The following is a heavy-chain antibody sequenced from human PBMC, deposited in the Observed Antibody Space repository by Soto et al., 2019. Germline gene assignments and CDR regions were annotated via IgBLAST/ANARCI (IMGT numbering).Heavy chain of an antibody. D-gene: IGHD3-22*01. CDR2: ISYDGSNK. J-gene: IGHJ4*02. CDR3: ASGVLPTYYYDSSGSHGGY. Sequence: PGGSLRLSCAASGFTFSSYAMHWVRQAPGKGLGWVAVISYDGSNKYYADSVKGRFTISRDNSKNTLYLQMNSLRAEDTAVYYCASGVLPTYYYDSSGSHGGYWGQGTLVTVSS. V-gene: IGHV3-30-3*01. CDR1: GFTFSSYA.